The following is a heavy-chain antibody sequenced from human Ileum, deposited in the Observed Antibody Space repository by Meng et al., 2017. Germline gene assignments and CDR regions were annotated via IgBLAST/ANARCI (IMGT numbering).Heavy chain of an antibody. Sequence: GGSLRLSCAASGFTFSSYCMSWVRQAPGKGLEWVATLKQDGNDKYYVDSVKGRFTISRDNAKNSLYLQMNSLRAEDTAVYYCARNNLNFDIFFDPWGQGTLVTVSS. V-gene: IGHV3-7*01. J-gene: IGHJ5*02. CDR2: LKQDGNDK. D-gene: IGHD3-9*01. CDR3: ARNNLNFDIFFDP. CDR1: GFTFSSYC.